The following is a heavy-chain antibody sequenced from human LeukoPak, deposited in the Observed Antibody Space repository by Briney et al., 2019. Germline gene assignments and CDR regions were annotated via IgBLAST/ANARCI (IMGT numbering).Heavy chain of an antibody. CDR1: GGTFSSYA. D-gene: IGHD6-13*01. CDR3: ARDPSYSSSWYFDY. CDR2: IIPIFGIA. V-gene: IGHV1-69*04. J-gene: IGHJ4*02. Sequence: SVKVSCKASGGTFSSYAISWVRQAPGQGLEWMGRIIPIFGIANYAQKFQGRVTITADKSTSTAYMELSSLRSEDTAVYYCARDPSYSSSWYFDYWGQGTLVTVPS.